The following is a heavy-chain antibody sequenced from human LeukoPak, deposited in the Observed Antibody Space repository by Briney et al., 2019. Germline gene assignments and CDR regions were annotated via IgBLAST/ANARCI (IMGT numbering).Heavy chain of an antibody. J-gene: IGHJ4*02. CDR1: GFTFSSYA. Sequence: GGSLRLSCAASGFTFSSYAMHWVRQAPGKGLEWVAVISYDGSNKYYADSVKGRSTISRDNSRYTLYLQMNSLRAEDTAVYYCARDGYIEGFDYWGQGTLVTVSS. V-gene: IGHV3-30*01. CDR2: ISYDGSNK. D-gene: IGHD5-24*01. CDR3: ARDGYIEGFDY.